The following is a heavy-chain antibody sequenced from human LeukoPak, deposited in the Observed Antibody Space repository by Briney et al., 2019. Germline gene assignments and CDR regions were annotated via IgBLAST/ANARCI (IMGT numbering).Heavy chain of an antibody. CDR1: GFAFNSYG. CDR2: ISYDGSNT. D-gene: IGHD3-22*01. Sequence: GGSLRLSCAASGFAFNSYGMHWVRQAPGKGLEWLAFISYDGSNTYYADSVKGRFTVSRDDSKSTLYLQMNSLRADDTAVYYCAKDGSSYYYIYYWGQGTLVTVSS. J-gene: IGHJ4*02. V-gene: IGHV3-30*02. CDR3: AKDGSSYYYIYY.